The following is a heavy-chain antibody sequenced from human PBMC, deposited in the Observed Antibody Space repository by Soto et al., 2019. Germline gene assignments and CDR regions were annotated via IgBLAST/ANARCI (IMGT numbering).Heavy chain of an antibody. J-gene: IGHJ4*02. CDR1: GFTYSSYA. V-gene: IGHV3-23*01. CDR3: AKGHRWLRFNRVDY. D-gene: IGHD5-12*01. CDR2: ISGSGRNT. Sequence: EVQLLESGGGLVQPGGSLRLSCAASGFTYSSYAMSWVRQAPGKGLEWVSSISGSGRNTYYADSVKGRFTISRDHSKNPMSLQMNSLRAEDTAVYYCAKGHRWLRFNRVDYLGQGTLVTVSS.